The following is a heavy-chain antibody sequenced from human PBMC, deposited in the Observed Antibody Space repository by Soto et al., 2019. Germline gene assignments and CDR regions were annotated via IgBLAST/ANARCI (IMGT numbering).Heavy chain of an antibody. Sequence: GGSLRLSCAASGFTFSSYAMSWVRQAPGKGLEWVSAISGSGGSTYYADSVKGRFTISRDNSKNTLYLQMNSLRAEDTAVYYCAKDGLAELRGVYYYYGMDVWGQGTTVTVSS. CDR3: AKDGLAELRGVYYYYGMDV. CDR1: GFTFSSYA. J-gene: IGHJ6*02. V-gene: IGHV3-23*01. CDR2: ISGSGGST. D-gene: IGHD1-7*01.